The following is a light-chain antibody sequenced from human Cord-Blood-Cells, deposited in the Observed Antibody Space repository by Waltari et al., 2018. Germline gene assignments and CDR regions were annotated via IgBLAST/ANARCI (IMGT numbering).Light chain of an antibody. V-gene: IGLV2-23*01. J-gene: IGLJ3*02. CDR3: CSYAGSSTWV. CDR2: EGS. CDR1: SSDVGSYNL. Sequence: QSALTQPASVSGSPGQSITISCTGTSSDVGSYNLVSWYQQHPGKAPKLMIYEGSKRPARVSISFSGSTSRNTASLTISGLQAEEEANYYCCSYAGSSTWVFGGGTKLTVL.